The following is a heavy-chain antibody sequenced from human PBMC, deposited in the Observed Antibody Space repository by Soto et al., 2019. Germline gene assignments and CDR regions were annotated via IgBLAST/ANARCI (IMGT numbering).Heavy chain of an antibody. CDR3: AKDQTRSSGRFDY. J-gene: IGHJ4*02. CDR1: GFTFSSYA. Sequence: GGSLRLSCAASGFTFSSYAMSWVRQAPGKGLEWVSAISGSGGSTYYADSVKGRFTISKDNSKNTLYLQMNSLRAEDTAVYYCAKDQTRSSGRFDYWGQGTLVTVSS. CDR2: ISGSGGST. V-gene: IGHV3-23*01. D-gene: IGHD6-19*01.